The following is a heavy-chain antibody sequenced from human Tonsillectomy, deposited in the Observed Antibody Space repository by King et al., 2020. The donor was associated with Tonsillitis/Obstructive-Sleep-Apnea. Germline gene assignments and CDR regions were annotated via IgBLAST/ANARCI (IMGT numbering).Heavy chain of an antibody. CDR2: IGTAGAP. CDR3: ARGNYRWEVGAPPDY. D-gene: IGHD1-26*01. J-gene: IGHJ4*02. V-gene: IGHV3-13*04. CDR1: GFTFSSYY. Sequence: VQLVESGGGLVQPGGSLRLSCAASGFTFSSYYMHWVRQTTGKGLEWVSAIGTAGAPYYPVSVKGRFTISRENAKNSLSLQMHSLRAGDTAVYYCARGNYRWEVGAPPDYWGQGTLVTVSS.